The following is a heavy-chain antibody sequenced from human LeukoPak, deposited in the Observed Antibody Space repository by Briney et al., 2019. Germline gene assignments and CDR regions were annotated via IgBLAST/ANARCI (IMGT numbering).Heavy chain of an antibody. J-gene: IGHJ4*02. V-gene: IGHV3-30-3*01. CDR2: ISYDGSNK. Sequence: GGSLRLSCAASGFTFSSYAMPWVRQAPGKGLEWVAVISYDGSNKYYADSVKGRFTISRDNSKNTLYLQMNSLRAEDTAVYYCAREGLGAAKSYDYWGQGTLVTVSS. D-gene: IGHD2-15*01. CDR1: GFTFSSYA. CDR3: AREGLGAAKSYDY.